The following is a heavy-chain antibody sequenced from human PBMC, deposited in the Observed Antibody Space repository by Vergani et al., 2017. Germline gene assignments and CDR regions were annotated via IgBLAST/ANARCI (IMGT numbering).Heavy chain of an antibody. V-gene: IGHV3-30*18. CDR1: GFTSSYYG. CDR2: ISYDGTQK. J-gene: IGHJ4*02. CDR3: AKETQDDPVEAPAAIQGTFDN. Sequence: QVHLVESGGGVVQPGRSLRLSCVVSGFTSSYYGMHWVRQAPGKGLEWVAVISYDGTQKYYADSVKGRFTISRDNSKSTLYLQMNSLRTEDTAVYYCAKETQDDPVEAPAAIQGTFDNWGQGTLVTVSS. D-gene: IGHD2-2*02.